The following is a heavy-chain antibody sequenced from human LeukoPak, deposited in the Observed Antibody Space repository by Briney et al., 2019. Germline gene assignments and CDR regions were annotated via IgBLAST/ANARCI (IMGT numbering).Heavy chain of an antibody. J-gene: IGHJ5*02. D-gene: IGHD6-19*01. V-gene: IGHV4-39*07. CDR2: IYYSGST. Sequence: SETLSLTCTVSGGSISSSSYYWGWIRQPPGKGLEWIGSIYYSGSTYYNPSLKSRVTISVDTSKNQFSLKLSSVTAADTAVYYCARAPAVAGTRLSWFDPWGQGTLVTVSP. CDR3: ARAPAVAGTRLSWFDP. CDR1: GGSISSSSYY.